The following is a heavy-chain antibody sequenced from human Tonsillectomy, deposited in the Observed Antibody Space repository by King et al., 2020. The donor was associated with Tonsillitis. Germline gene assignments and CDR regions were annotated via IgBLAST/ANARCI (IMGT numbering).Heavy chain of an antibody. Sequence: VQLVQSGSELKKPGGSVKVSCKASGYTFTSYAMNWVRQAPGQGLEWMGWINTNTGNPTYAQGFTGRFVFSLDTSVTTAYLQISSLKAEDTAVYYCAREFKRDCSRTSCHFLYWGQGTLVTVSS. J-gene: IGHJ4*02. CDR3: AREFKRDCSRTSCHFLY. D-gene: IGHD2-2*01. CDR1: GYTFTSYA. CDR2: INTNTGNP. V-gene: IGHV7-4-1*02.